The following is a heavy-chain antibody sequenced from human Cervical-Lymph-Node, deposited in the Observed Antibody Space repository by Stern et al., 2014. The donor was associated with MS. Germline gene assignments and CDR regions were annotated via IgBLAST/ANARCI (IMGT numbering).Heavy chain of an antibody. CDR1: GFTFSASV. V-gene: IGHV3-73*01. Sequence: EDQLVESGGGLVQPGGSLKLSCAASGFTFSASVVHWVRQAPGKGLEWVGRIRSKAHNYATTYAASMKGRFTISRDDSNNTAYLHLNSLKTEDTAVYYCTPASAIWGQGTMVTVSS. J-gene: IGHJ3*02. CDR3: TPASAI. CDR2: IRSKAHNYAT.